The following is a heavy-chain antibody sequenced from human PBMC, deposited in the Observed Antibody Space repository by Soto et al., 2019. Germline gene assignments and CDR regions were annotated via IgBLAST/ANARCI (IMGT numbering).Heavy chain of an antibody. CDR3: ARCRDSGLDYFYY. CDR1: GFTFSNYD. Sequence: GGSLRLSCAASGFTFSNYDMHWVRQATGKGLEWVSTISTAGNTYSPGSVKGRFTISRENAKNSLYLQMNSLRVDDTAVYYCARCRDSGLDYFYYWGRGTLVTVSS. D-gene: IGHD2-21*01. CDR2: ISTAGNT. J-gene: IGHJ4*02. V-gene: IGHV3-13*01.